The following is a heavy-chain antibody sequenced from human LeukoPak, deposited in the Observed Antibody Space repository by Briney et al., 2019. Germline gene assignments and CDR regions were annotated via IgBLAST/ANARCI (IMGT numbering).Heavy chain of an antibody. V-gene: IGHV3-30*18. Sequence: GGSLKLSCAASEFTFSSYGMHWVRQAPGKGLEWVSTISYEGSNEYYADSVKGRFTISRDKSKNTLYLQLNNLGAEDTAVYYCAKEGDGYSDYWGQGTLVTVSS. CDR1: EFTFSSYG. CDR3: AKEGDGYSDY. J-gene: IGHJ4*02. D-gene: IGHD5-24*01. CDR2: ISYEGSNE.